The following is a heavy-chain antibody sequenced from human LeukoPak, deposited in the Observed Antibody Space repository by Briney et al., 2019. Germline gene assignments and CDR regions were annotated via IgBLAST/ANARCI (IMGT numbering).Heavy chain of an antibody. Sequence: PSETLSLTCAVYGGSFSGYYWSLIRQPPGKGLEWIGEINHSGSTYYNPSLKSRVTISVDTSKNQFSLKLSSVTAADTAVYYCARGALTIFGVVIPWFDYWGQGTLVTVSS. D-gene: IGHD3-3*01. CDR1: GGSFSGYY. J-gene: IGHJ4*02. CDR2: INHSGST. CDR3: ARGALTIFGVVIPWFDY. V-gene: IGHV4-34*01.